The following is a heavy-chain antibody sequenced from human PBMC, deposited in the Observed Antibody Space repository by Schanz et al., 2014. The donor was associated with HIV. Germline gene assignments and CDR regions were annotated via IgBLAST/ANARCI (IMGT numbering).Heavy chain of an antibody. CDR1: GYTFTSYD. CDR3: ARVPTHYYGSGSYYPFDY. J-gene: IGHJ4*02. D-gene: IGHD3-10*01. CDR2: MNPNSGNT. V-gene: IGHV1-8*01. Sequence: YLVQSGPEVRKPGTSVKVSCKASGYTFTSYDINWVRQATGQGLEWMGWMNPNSGNTGYAQKFQGRVTMTGDTSIDTAYLVLSSLRSEDTAVYFCARVPTHYYGSGSYYPFDYWGQGTLVAVSS.